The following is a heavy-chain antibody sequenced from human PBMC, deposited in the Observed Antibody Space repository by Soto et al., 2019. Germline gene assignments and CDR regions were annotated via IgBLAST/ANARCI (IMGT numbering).Heavy chain of an antibody. V-gene: IGHV1-69*13. CDR1: GGTFSSYA. D-gene: IGHD3-22*01. CDR3: ASNYDSRAFDI. J-gene: IGHJ3*02. CDR2: IIPIFGTA. Sequence: ASVKVSSKASGGTFSSYAISWVRQAPGQGLEWMGGIIPIFGTANYAQKFQGRVTITADESTSTAYMELSSLRSEDTAVYYCASNYDSRAFDIWGQGTMVTVSS.